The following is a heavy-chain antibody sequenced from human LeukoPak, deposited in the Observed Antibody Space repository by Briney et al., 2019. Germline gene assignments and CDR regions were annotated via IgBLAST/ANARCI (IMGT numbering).Heavy chain of an antibody. V-gene: IGHV1-8*03. CDR3: ARGKGSSSWYYYYYYMDV. Sequence: ASVKVSCMASGYTFTSYDINWVRQATGQGLEWMGWMNPNSGNTGYAQKFQGRVTITRNTSISTAYMELSSLRSEDTAVYYCARGKGSSSWYYYYYYMDVWGKGTTVTVSS. J-gene: IGHJ6*03. CDR1: GYTFTSYD. D-gene: IGHD6-13*01. CDR2: MNPNSGNT.